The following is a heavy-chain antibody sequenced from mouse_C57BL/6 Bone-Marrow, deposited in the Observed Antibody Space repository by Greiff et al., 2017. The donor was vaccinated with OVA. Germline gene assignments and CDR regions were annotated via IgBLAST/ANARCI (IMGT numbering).Heavy chain of an antibody. CDR2: ISDGGSYT. Sequence: EVQLVEPGGGLVKPGASLKLSCAASGFTFSSYAMSWVRQTPEKRLEWVATISDGGSYTYYPDNVKGRFTISRDNAKNNMYLQMSHLKSEDSAMYYCARDSYEAYWGQGTLVTVSA. J-gene: IGHJ3*01. D-gene: IGHD1-1*01. CDR3: ARDSYEAY. V-gene: IGHV5-4*01. CDR1: GFTFSSYA.